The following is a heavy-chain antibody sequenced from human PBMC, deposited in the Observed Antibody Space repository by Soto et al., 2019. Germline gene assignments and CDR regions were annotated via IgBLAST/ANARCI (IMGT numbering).Heavy chain of an antibody. D-gene: IGHD3-16*01. CDR1: GFTVSTNY. CDR3: ARGEPHHYFDY. Sequence: EVQLVESGGGLVQPGGSLRLSCAASGFTVSTNYMNWVRQAPGKGLEWVSVIYSGGSTYYADSVKGRSTISSDNSKNTLFLQMNSLRVEDTAVYYCARGEPHHYFDYWGQGTLVTVSS. V-gene: IGHV3-66*01. J-gene: IGHJ4*02. CDR2: IYSGGST.